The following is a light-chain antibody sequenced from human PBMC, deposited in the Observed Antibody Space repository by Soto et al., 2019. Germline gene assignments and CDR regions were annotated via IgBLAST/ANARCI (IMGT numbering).Light chain of an antibody. CDR1: QTITSSF. CDR3: QQYDSSPLT. J-gene: IGKJ4*01. Sequence: EIMLTQSPGTLSLSPGERATLSCRASQTITSSFLAWYQQNPGQAPRLLVSGASSRAADVPDRFSGSGSGTDFTLTISRLEPEDFAVYYCQQYDSSPLTFGGGTKVEIK. V-gene: IGKV3-20*01. CDR2: GAS.